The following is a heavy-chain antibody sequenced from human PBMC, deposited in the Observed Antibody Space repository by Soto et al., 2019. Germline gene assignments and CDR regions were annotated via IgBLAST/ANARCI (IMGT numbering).Heavy chain of an antibody. CDR3: ARTPGGYSSEPYYYYMDV. V-gene: IGHV2-70*11. CDR1: VFSLSTSGMC. CDR2: IDWDDDK. D-gene: IGHD6-19*01. Sequence: SGPTLVNPTQTLTLTFTFPVFSLSTSGMCVSWIRQPPGKALEWLARIDWDDDKYYSTSLKTRLTISKDTSKNQVVLTMTNMDPVDTATYYCARTPGGYSSEPYYYYMDVWGKGTTVTVSS. J-gene: IGHJ6*03.